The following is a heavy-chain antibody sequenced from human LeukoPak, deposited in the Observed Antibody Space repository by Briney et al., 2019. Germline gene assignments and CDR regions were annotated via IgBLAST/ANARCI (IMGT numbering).Heavy chain of an antibody. Sequence: PSETLSLTCIVSGGSFSSYYWSWIRQPPGKGLEWIGEINHSGSTNYNPSLKSRVTISVDTSKNQFSLKLSSVTAADTAVYYCASYIWYSGKGLDYWGQGTLVTVSS. D-gene: IGHD6-13*01. V-gene: IGHV4-34*01. CDR2: INHSGST. J-gene: IGHJ4*02. CDR3: ASYIWYSGKGLDY. CDR1: GGSFSSYY.